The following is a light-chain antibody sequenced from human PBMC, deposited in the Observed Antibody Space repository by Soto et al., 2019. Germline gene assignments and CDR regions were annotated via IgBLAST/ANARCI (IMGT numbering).Light chain of an antibody. CDR3: QRRSNWPLS. CDR2: DAS. Sequence: EIVLTQSPVTLSLSPGERATLSCRASQSVSSSLAWYQQKPGQAPRLLIYDASNKATGIPARFSGSGSETDFNLTVSSREREDVAVYYCQRRSNWPLSFGGGTKVEIK. V-gene: IGKV3-11*01. J-gene: IGKJ4*02. CDR1: QSVSSS.